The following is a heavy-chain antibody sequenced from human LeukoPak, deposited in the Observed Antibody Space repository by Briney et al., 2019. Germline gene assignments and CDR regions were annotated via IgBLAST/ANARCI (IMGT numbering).Heavy chain of an antibody. CDR2: IYPADSDT. Sequence: GESLKISCQASGYIFTNYWIGWVRQMPGKGLESMGIIYPADSDTTYSPSFQGQVTISAAKSINTVYLQWSSLKPSDTAMYYCARQSRDGSKTRGYYFDYWGQGTLVTVSS. D-gene: IGHD3-10*01. J-gene: IGHJ4*02. V-gene: IGHV5-51*01. CDR1: GYIFTNYW. CDR3: ARQSRDGSKTRGYYFDY.